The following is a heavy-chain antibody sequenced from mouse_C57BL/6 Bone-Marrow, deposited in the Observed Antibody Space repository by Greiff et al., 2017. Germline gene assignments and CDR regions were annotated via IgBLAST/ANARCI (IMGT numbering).Heavy chain of an antibody. CDR1: GFTFNTYA. D-gene: IGHD2-5*01. V-gene: IGHV10-3*01. Sequence: EVNVVESGGGLVQPKGSLKLSCAASGFTFNTYAMHWVRQAPGKGLEWVARIRSKSSNYATYYADSVKDRFTISRDDSQRMLYLQMNNLKTEDTAMYYCVRGGAPYYSRAWFAYWGQGTLVTVSA. J-gene: IGHJ3*01. CDR2: IRSKSSNYAT. CDR3: VRGGAPYYSRAWFAY.